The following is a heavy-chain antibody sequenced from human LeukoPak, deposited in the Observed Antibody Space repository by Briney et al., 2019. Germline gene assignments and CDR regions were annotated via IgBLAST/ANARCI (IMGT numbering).Heavy chain of an antibody. CDR2: VYYSGLT. Sequence: SETLSLTCTVSGGSINSTNYNWGWIRQPPRRGPEWLASVYYSGLTYYNSSLKSRVSISVDTSKNQFSLKLASVTAADTAVYYCARVAYGSGSRLIDCWGQGTLVTISS. CDR3: ARVAYGSGSRLIDC. J-gene: IGHJ4*02. D-gene: IGHD3-10*01. CDR1: GGSINSTNYN. V-gene: IGHV4-39*07.